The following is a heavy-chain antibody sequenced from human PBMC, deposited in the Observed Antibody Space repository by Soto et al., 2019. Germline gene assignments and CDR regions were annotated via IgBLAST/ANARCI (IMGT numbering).Heavy chain of an antibody. CDR2: INPKFGDT. CDR1: GYTFTSYY. D-gene: IGHD3-10*01. J-gene: IGHJ6*02. Sequence: QVQLVQSGAEMKEPGDSVRVSCEASGYTFTSYYIHWVRQAPGQGLERMGWINPKFGDTSSAKDFQGRVSMTRDMSIITVYMELSRLTSDYTAIYYCARNMDYYYGPGSGNGHGFWGQGTTVTVFS. CDR3: ARNMDYYYGPGSGNGHGF. V-gene: IGHV1-2*02.